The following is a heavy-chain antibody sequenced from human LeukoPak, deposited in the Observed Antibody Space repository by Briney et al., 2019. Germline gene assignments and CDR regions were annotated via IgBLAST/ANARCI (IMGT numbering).Heavy chain of an antibody. CDR3: ARHPFATPFDY. CDR1: GGSISDNY. D-gene: IGHD2-15*01. CDR2: AYYSGHT. V-gene: IGHV4-59*08. Sequence: SETLSLTCTVSGGSISDNYWSWIRQPPGKGLEWIGYAYYSGHTNYNSSLKSRVTMSLDTSKSQFSLRLSSVTAADTAVYFCARHPFATPFDYWGPGTLVTASS. J-gene: IGHJ4*02.